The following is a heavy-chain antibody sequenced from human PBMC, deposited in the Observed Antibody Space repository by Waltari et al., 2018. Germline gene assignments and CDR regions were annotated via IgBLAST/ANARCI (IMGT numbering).Heavy chain of an antibody. Sequence: QVQLVQSGAEVKKPGASVKVSCKASGYPFTSYAVGWVRQAPGQGLEWMGWISVYNNSTHYAQRFQGRVTLTSDTSTSTAHMELRSLRSDDTAVYYCARAGDIVVVTASHLDYWGQGTLVTVSS. J-gene: IGHJ4*02. CDR3: ARAGDIVVVTASHLDY. D-gene: IGHD2-21*02. CDR1: GYPFTSYA. V-gene: IGHV1-18*01. CDR2: ISVYNNST.